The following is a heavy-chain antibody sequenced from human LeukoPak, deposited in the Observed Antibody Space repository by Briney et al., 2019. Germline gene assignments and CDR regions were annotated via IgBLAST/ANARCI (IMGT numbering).Heavy chain of an antibody. CDR3: ARARMVRGVTLFDY. V-gene: IGHV4-39*01. CDR1: GGSISSSSYY. J-gene: IGHJ4*02. D-gene: IGHD3-10*01. CDR2: IYYSGST. Sequence: SETLSLTCTVSGGSISSSSYYWGWIRQPPGKGLEWIGSIYYSGSTYYNPSLKSRVTISVDTSKNQFSPKLSSVTAADTAVYYCARARMVRGVTLFDYWGQGTLVTVSS.